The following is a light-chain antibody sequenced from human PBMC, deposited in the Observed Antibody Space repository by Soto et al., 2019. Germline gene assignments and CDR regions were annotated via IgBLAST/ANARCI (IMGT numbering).Light chain of an antibody. Sequence: QSVLTQPPSASGTPGQRVTISCSGSSSNIGSNTVNWYQQLPGTAPKLLIYSNNQRPSGLPDRFSGSKSGTSASLAISGLQSEDEADYYCEALDDSLNGVVFGGGTQVTAL. CDR2: SNN. V-gene: IGLV1-44*01. CDR3: EALDDSLNGVV. CDR1: SSNIGSNT. J-gene: IGLJ2*01.